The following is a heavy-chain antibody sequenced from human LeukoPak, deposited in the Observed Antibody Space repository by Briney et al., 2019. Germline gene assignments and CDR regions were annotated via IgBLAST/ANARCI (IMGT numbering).Heavy chain of an antibody. Sequence: GGSLRLSCVASGFSSSDSVIHWVRQAPGKGLEWVAVISHDVKTTYYADSAKGRFTISRDNSRNTVFLQMNRLRPEDTAVYYCVKEGYSGWGSSPTFYIDYWGQGTRVTVSS. CDR3: VKEGYSGWGSSPTFYIDY. CDR1: GFSSSDSV. J-gene: IGHJ4*02. CDR2: ISHDVKTT. D-gene: IGHD3-10*01. V-gene: IGHV3-30*04.